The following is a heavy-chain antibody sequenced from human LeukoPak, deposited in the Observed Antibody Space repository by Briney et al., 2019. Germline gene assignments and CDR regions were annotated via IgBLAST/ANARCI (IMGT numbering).Heavy chain of an antibody. V-gene: IGHV3-23*01. D-gene: IGHD1-26*01. Sequence: GETLSLTCAASGVTFNSYALSWVRHPPAKELEWVATISGSGGGTYYEDSVKGRFTISRDDSKNKLYLQMNSLRAEDTAVYYCAKDLGRYRNNYFDYWGQGTLVAVSS. J-gene: IGHJ4*02. CDR2: ISGSGGGT. CDR1: GVTFNSYA. CDR3: AKDLGRYRNNYFDY.